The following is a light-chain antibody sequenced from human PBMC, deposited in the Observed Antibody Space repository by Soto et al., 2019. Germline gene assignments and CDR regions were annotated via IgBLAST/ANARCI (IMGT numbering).Light chain of an antibody. CDR2: GAS. CDR1: HSVSSN. J-gene: IGKJ4*01. Sequence: EIVMTQSPATLSVSPGERAPLSCRASHSVSSNLAWYQQKPGQAPMLLIYGASTRATGIPARFSGSGSGTEFTLTISRLQSADFAVYYCQQYTNWPPLTFGGGTKVEIK. V-gene: IGKV3-15*01. CDR3: QQYTNWPPLT.